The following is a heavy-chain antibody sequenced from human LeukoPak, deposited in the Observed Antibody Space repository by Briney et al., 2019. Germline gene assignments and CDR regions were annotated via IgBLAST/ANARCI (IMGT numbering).Heavy chain of an antibody. CDR2: MNPNSGNT. D-gene: IGHD1-26*01. J-gene: IGHJ5*02. CDR1: GYTFTSYD. V-gene: IGHV1-8*01. Sequence: GASVKVSCKASGYTFTSYDINWVRQATGQGLEWMGWMNPNSGNTGYAQKFQGRVTMTRNTSISTAYMELSSLRSEDTAVYYCARNSIVGATRWFDPWGQGTLVTVSS. CDR3: ARNSIVGATRWFDP.